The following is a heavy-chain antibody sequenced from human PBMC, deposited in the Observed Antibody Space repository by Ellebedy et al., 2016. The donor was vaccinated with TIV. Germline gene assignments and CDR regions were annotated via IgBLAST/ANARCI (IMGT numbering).Heavy chain of an antibody. J-gene: IGHJ4*02. Sequence: GESLKISCAASGFNFSDYYMSWIRQAPGKGLEWVSYIRGGGSSMYYVDSVKGRFTISRDNAKNSVFLQMNSLRDEDTAVYYFAREEGGYAFDNWGQGTLVTVSS. CDR1: GFNFSDYY. D-gene: IGHD3-16*01. CDR3: AREEGGYAFDN. V-gene: IGHV3-11*01. CDR2: IRGGGSSM.